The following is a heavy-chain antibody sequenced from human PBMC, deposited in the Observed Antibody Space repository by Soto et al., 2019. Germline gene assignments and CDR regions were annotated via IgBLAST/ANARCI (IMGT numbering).Heavy chain of an antibody. CDR1: GGSISSYY. CDR2: IYYSGST. Sequence: SETLSLTCTVSGGSISSYYWSWIRQPPGKGLEWIGYIYYSGSTNYNPSLKSRVTISVDTSKNQFSLKLSSVTAADTAVYYCARVRVDFWSGPSPYYYYGMDVWGQGTTVTVSS. CDR3: ARVRVDFWSGPSPYYYYGMDV. J-gene: IGHJ6*02. D-gene: IGHD3-3*01. V-gene: IGHV4-59*01.